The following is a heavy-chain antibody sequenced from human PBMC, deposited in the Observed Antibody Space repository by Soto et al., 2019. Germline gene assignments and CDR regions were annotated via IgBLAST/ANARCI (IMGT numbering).Heavy chain of an antibody. V-gene: IGHV1-18*01. Sequence: QVQLVQSGAEMRKPGASVKVSCKTSGYTFINYGISWVRQAPGQGLAWMGWINGYNGNTNYAQNFQGRVAMTTDTSTSTVYMELRNLRSDETAVYYCARGDSPVQFDYWGQGTLVTVSS. CDR3: ARGDSPVQFDY. D-gene: IGHD4-4*01. CDR1: GYTFINYG. CDR2: INGYNGNT. J-gene: IGHJ4*02.